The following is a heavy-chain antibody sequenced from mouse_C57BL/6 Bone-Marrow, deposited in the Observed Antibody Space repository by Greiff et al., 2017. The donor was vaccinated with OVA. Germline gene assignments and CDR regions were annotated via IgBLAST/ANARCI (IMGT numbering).Heavy chain of an antibody. CDR2: ISSGSSTI. CDR1: GFTFSDYG. V-gene: IGHV5-17*01. Sequence: EVKVVESGGGLVKPGGSLKLSCAASGFTFSDYGMHWVRQAPEKGLEWVAYISSGSSTIYYADTVKGRFTISRDNAKNTLFLQMTSLRSEDTAMYYCARGNYGGGAMDYWGQGTSVTVSS. CDR3: ARGNYGGGAMDY. D-gene: IGHD2-1*01. J-gene: IGHJ4*01.